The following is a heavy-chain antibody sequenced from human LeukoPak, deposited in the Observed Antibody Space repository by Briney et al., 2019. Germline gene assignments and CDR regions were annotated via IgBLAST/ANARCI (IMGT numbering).Heavy chain of an antibody. J-gene: IGHJ4*02. V-gene: IGHV3-43*02. CDR1: GFTFFDFS. Sequence: RGSLRLSCAASGFTFFDFSMRWVRQAPGKGPEWVSLISGEGGVTHYADSVRGRFTISRDNSKNSLYLQMNSLRGEDTASYYCAKGNNSMSYNFDYCGQGTLVTVSS. CDR2: ISGEGGVT. D-gene: IGHD2/OR15-2a*01. CDR3: AKGNNSMSYNFDY.